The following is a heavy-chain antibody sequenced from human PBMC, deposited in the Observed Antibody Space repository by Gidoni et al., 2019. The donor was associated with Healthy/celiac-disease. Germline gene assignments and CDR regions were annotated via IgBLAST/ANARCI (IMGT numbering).Heavy chain of an antibody. CDR1: GFTVSSNY. D-gene: IGHD6-13*01. CDR3: AREGYSSRGALDY. J-gene: IGHJ4*02. V-gene: IGHV3-53*01. Sequence: EVQLVESGGGLIQPGGSLRLSCAASGFTVSSNYMSWVRQAPGKGLGWVSVIYSGGSTYYADSVKGRFTISRDNSKNTLYLQMNSLRAEDTAVYYCAREGYSSRGALDYWGQGTLVTVSS. CDR2: IYSGGST.